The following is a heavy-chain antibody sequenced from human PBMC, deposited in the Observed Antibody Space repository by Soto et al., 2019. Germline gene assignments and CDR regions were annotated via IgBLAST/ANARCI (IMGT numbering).Heavy chain of an antibody. CDR1: GGSFSDYY. CDR2: INHSGST. CDR3: ARGWFYYYYMDV. V-gene: IGHV4-34*01. Sequence: SETLSLTCAVYGGSFSDYYWSWIRQPPGKGLEWIGEINHSGSTNYNPSLKSRVTISVDTSKNQFSLKLSSVTAADTAVYYCARGWFYYYYMDVWGKGTTVTVSS. J-gene: IGHJ6*03. D-gene: IGHD3-22*01.